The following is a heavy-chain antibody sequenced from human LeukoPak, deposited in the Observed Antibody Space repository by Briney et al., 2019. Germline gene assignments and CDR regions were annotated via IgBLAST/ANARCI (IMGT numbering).Heavy chain of an antibody. J-gene: IGHJ4*02. V-gene: IGHV3-48*02. CDR3: VRRVVGAMPFDY. CDR1: GFTFSSYN. Sequence: PGGSLRLSCAASGFTFSSYNMNWVRQAPGKGLEWISYITTSSSEIYYAGSVKGRFTISRDNAKNSLYLQMYSLRDEDTAVYYCVRRVVGAMPFDYWGQGTLVTVSS. D-gene: IGHD1-26*01. CDR2: ITTSSSEI.